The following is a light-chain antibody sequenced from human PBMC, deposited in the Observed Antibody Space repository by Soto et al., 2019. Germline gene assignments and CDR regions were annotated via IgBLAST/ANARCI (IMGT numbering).Light chain of an antibody. J-gene: IGLJ2*01. CDR3: CSFAGSSPVV. Sequence: QSVLTQPASVSGSPGQSITISCTGTSSDIGSYNCVSWYQQHPGKAPKLMIFEVTERPSGVSNRFSGSKSGKTASLTISGLQAEDEAYYYCCSFAGSSPVVFGGGTKLTVL. V-gene: IGLV2-23*02. CDR2: EVT. CDR1: SSDIGSYNC.